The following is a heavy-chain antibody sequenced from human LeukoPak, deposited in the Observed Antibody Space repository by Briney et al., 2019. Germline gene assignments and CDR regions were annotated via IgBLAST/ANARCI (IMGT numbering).Heavy chain of an antibody. J-gene: IGHJ2*01. Sequence: GGSLRLSCAASGLTFSSYSMNWVRQAPGKGLEWVSYISSSSSTIYYADSVKGRFTISRDNSKNTLYLQMNSLRAEDTAVYYCAKEHGEFDLWGRGTLVTVSS. CDR2: ISSSSSTI. CDR3: AKEHGEFDL. CDR1: GLTFSSYS. V-gene: IGHV3-48*01. D-gene: IGHD7-27*01.